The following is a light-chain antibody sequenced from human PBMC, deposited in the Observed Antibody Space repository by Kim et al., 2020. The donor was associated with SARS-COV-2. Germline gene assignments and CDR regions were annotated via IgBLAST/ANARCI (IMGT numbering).Light chain of an antibody. Sequence: EIVLTQSPATLSLSPGERATLSCRASQSVSSYLAWYQQKPGQAPRLLIYDVSNRATGIPARFSGSGSGTDFTLTISSLEPEDFAVYYCQQRSNWPPRITFGGGTKVDIK. CDR3: QQRSNWPPRIT. V-gene: IGKV3-11*01. J-gene: IGKJ4*01. CDR1: QSVSSY. CDR2: DVS.